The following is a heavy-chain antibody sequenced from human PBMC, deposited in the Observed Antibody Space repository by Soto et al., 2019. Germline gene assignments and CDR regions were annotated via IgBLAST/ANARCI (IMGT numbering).Heavy chain of an antibody. V-gene: IGHV3-23*01. Sequence: WWVLRLSCAASGFTFSSYAMSWVRQAPGKGLEWVSAISGSGGSTYYADSVKGRFTISRDNSKNTLYLQMNSLRAEDTAVYYCAKDRLRPHYSDSSGYYNPGYWGQGTLVT. J-gene: IGHJ4*02. D-gene: IGHD3-22*01. CDR3: AKDRLRPHYSDSSGYYNPGY. CDR2: ISGSGGST. CDR1: GFTFSSYA.